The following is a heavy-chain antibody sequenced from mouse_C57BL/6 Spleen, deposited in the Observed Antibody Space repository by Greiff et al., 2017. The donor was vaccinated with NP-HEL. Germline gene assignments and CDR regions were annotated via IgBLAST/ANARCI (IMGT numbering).Heavy chain of an antibody. CDR1: GYTFTDYY. CDR2: IYPGSGNT. CDR3: ARRRDFDY. Sequence: VQLQQSGPELVKPGASVKISCKASGYTFTDYYINWVKQRPGQGLEGIGWIYPGSGNTKYNEKFKGKATLTVDTSSSTAYMQLSSLTSEDSAVYFCARRRDFDYWGQGTTLTVSS. V-gene: IGHV1-84*01. J-gene: IGHJ2*01.